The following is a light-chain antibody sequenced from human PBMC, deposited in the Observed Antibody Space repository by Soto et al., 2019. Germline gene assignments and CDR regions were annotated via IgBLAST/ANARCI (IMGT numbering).Light chain of an antibody. Sequence: EVVLTQSPATLSLSPGERATLSCRASENVRTFVDWYQQKPGQAPRLLIYGASNRATGIPARFSGSGSGTDFTLTISNLEPEDFAVYYCQQNSHWPPWTFGQGTRVEI. V-gene: IGKV3-11*01. CDR3: QQNSHWPPWT. J-gene: IGKJ1*01. CDR1: ENVRTF. CDR2: GAS.